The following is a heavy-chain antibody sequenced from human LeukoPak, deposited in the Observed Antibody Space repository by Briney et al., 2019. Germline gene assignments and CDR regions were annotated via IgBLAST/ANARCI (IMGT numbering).Heavy chain of an antibody. V-gene: IGHV3-21*01. Sequence: GGSLRLSCAASGFTFSSYGMHWVRQAPGKGLEWVSSISSSSYIYYADSVKGRFTISRDNAKNSLYLQMNSLRAEDTAVYYCARKMGTLGHAFDIWGQGTMVTVSS. CDR1: GFTFSSYG. J-gene: IGHJ3*02. CDR3: ARKMGTLGHAFDI. CDR2: ISSSSYI. D-gene: IGHD7-27*01.